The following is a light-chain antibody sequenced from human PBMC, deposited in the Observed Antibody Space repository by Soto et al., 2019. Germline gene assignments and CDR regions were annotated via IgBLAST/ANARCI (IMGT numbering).Light chain of an antibody. V-gene: IGLV2-14*01. CDR1: SSDVGGHNY. CDR2: EVS. Sequence: QSALTQPASVSGSPGQSITISCTGTSSDVGGHNYVSWYQHHPGKAPKLMIYEVSHRPSGVSYRFSGSKSGNTASLTISGLQAEDEADYYCSSYTSSSTWVFGGGTKLTVL. CDR3: SSYTSSSTWV. J-gene: IGLJ3*02.